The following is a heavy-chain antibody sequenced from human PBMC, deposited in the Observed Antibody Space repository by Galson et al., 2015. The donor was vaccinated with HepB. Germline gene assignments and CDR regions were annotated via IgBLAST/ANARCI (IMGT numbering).Heavy chain of an antibody. CDR3: AREGSYCIGDACYYYFDY. J-gene: IGHJ4*02. V-gene: IGHV1-18*01. Sequence: SCKASGYTFGDSGIIWVRQAPGQGLEWMGWISPYNANTNYAQKFRGRVTLTTVTSTTTAYMELRSLRSDDTAIYYCAREGSYCIGDACYYYFDYRGQGSLVTVSS. CDR1: GYTFGDSG. D-gene: IGHD2-15*01. CDR2: ISPYNANT.